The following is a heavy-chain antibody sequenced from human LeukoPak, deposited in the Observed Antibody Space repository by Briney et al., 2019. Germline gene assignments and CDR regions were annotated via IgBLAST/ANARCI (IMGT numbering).Heavy chain of an antibody. V-gene: IGHV1-69*01. J-gene: IGHJ4*02. CDR2: IIPIFGTA. CDR1: GGTFSTYA. CDR3: ARDRQLGIYYFDY. Sequence: ASVKVSCKASGGTFSTYAISWVRQAPGQGLEWMGGIIPIFGTANYAQKFQGRVTITADESRSTTYMELSSLRSEDTAVYYCARDRQLGIYYFDYWGQGTLVTVSS. D-gene: IGHD7-27*01.